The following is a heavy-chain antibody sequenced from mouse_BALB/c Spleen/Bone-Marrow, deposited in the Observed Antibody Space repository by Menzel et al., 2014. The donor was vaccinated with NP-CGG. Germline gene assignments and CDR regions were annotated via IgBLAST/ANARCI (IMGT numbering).Heavy chain of an antibody. J-gene: IGHJ1*01. Sequence: EVKLVESGPELVKPGASVKISCKASGYTFTDYNMHWVKQSHGKSLEWIGYIYPYNGGTGYNQKFKSKATLTVDNSSSTAYMELRSLTSEDSAVYYCARGYSWYFDVWGAGTTVTVSS. CDR3: ARGYSWYFDV. V-gene: IGHV1S29*02. CDR1: GYTFTDYN. CDR2: IYPYNGGT. D-gene: IGHD2-3*01.